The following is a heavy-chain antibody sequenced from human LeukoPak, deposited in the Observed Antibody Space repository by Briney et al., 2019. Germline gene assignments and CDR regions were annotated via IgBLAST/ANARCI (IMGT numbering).Heavy chain of an antibody. Sequence: SETLSPTCTVSGGSISSSYYYWGWIRQPPGKGLEWIGSVYYSGSTFYTPSLKSRVTISIDTSKNQFSLKLNSVTAADTAVYYCARGYCTGGSCYWGDFWGQGTLVTVSS. CDR2: VYYSGST. V-gene: IGHV4-39*01. CDR1: GGSISSSYYY. D-gene: IGHD2-15*01. J-gene: IGHJ4*02. CDR3: ARGYCTGGSCYWGDF.